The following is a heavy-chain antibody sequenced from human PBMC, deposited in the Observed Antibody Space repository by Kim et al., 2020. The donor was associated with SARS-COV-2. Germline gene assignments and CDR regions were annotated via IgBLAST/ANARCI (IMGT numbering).Heavy chain of an antibody. CDR2: ISAYNGNT. D-gene: IGHD4-17*01. CDR3: ARLDDYGDWGYYYYGMDV. J-gene: IGHJ6*02. Sequence: ASVKVSCKASGYTFTSYGISWVRQAPGQGLEWMGWISAYNGNTNYAQKLQGRVTMTTDTSTSTAYMELRSLRSDDTAVYYCARLDDYGDWGYYYYGMDVWGQGTTVTVSS. V-gene: IGHV1-18*01. CDR1: GYTFTSYG.